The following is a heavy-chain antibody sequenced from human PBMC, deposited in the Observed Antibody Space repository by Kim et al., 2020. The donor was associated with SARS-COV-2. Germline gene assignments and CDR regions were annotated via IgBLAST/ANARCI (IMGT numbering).Heavy chain of an antibody. CDR2: TTDSGGST. CDR1: GFTFSSCA. V-gene: IGHV3-23*01. Sequence: GGSLRLSCAASGFTFSSCAMSWVRQAPGKGLEWVSTTTDSGGSTYYADSVKGRFTISRDNSRNTLYLQLNSLTAEDTAIYYCAKNGDPVLYWYFDLWGRGTLVTVSS. D-gene: IGHD4-17*01. J-gene: IGHJ2*01. CDR3: AKNGDPVLYWYFDL.